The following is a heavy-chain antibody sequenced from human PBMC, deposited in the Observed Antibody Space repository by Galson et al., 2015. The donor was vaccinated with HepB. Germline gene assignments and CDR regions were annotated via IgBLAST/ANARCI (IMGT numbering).Heavy chain of an antibody. D-gene: IGHD3/OR15-3a*01. J-gene: IGHJ6*03. V-gene: IGHV1-2*02. CDR2: INPDSGGT. CDR1: GYTFTGYY. Sequence: SVKVSCKASGYTFTGYYMHWVRQAPGQGLEWMGWINPDSGGTNYAQKFQGRVTMTRDTSISTAYMELSRLRSDDTAVYYCARDISLDYGEGDYYSYMDVWGKGTTVTVSS. CDR3: ARDISLDYGEGDYYSYMDV.